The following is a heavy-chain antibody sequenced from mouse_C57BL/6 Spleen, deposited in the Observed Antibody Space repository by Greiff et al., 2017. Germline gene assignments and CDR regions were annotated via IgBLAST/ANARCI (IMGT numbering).Heavy chain of an antibody. Sequence: EVQGVESGGGLVQPGGSMKLSCVASGFTFSNYWMNWVRQSPEKGLEWVAQIRLKSDNYATHYAESVKGRFTISRDDSKSSVYLQMNNLRAEDTGIYYCTDDYDVGAHYAMDYWGQGTSVTVSS. J-gene: IGHJ4*01. D-gene: IGHD2-4*01. CDR3: TDDYDVGAHYAMDY. CDR1: GFTFSNYW. V-gene: IGHV6-3*01. CDR2: IRLKSDNYAT.